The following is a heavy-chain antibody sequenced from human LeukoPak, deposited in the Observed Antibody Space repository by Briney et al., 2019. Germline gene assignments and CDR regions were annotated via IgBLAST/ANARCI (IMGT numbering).Heavy chain of an antibody. Sequence: GGSLRLSCAASGFTFSTYSMSWVRQAPGKGLEWVSGISGSGGNTYYADSVKGRFTVSRDNSKNMLYLQMHSLRAEDTAIFYCVKSPASGGYFDYCGQGTPVTVSS. CDR3: VKSPASGGYFDY. CDR1: GFTFSTYS. V-gene: IGHV3-23*01. D-gene: IGHD6-13*01. J-gene: IGHJ4*02. CDR2: ISGSGGNT.